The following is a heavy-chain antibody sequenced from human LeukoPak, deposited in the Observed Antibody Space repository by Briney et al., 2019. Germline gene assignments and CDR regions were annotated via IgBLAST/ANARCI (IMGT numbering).Heavy chain of an antibody. CDR2: INHSGST. D-gene: IGHD3-10*01. CDR3: ARLRRYYGSGSYQIIAYRYYYMDV. V-gene: IGHV4-34*01. CDR1: GGSFSGYY. Sequence: SETLSLTCAVYGGSFSGYYWSWIRRPPGKGLEWIGEINHSGSTNYNPSLKSRVTISVDTSKNQFSLKLSSVTAADTAVYYCARLRRYYGSGSYQIIAYRYYYMDVWGKGTTVTISS. J-gene: IGHJ6*03.